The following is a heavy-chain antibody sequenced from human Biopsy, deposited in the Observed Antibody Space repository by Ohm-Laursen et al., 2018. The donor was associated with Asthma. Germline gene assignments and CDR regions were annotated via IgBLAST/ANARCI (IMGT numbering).Heavy chain of an antibody. CDR2: IITVFGTT. CDR1: GGTFSNFA. V-gene: IGHV1-69*01. CDR3: ARCQVGYSSGWSLLLKKIYYSGMDV. D-gene: IGHD6-19*01. Sequence: GSSVKVSCKAPGGTFSNFAISWVRQAPGQGLEWLGGIITVFGTTNYAQKFQGRVTITADESTSTAYMEVTSLRSEDTAIYYCARCQVGYSSGWSLLLKKIYYSGMDVWGQGAAVPVSS. J-gene: IGHJ6*02.